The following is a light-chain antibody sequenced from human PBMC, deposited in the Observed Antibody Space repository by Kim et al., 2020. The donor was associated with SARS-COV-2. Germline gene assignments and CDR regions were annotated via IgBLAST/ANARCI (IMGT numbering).Light chain of an antibody. V-gene: IGKV1-16*01. J-gene: IGKJ5*01. Sequence: APVGDRVTIPWRANQGIRNHLMVLQQRPGEAPKALIYAASALQSGVPARFSRSGSGTEFPLTLRSLQPDDFAIYYCQQYNTHPPTFGQGTRLEIK. CDR3: QQYNTHPPT. CDR1: QGIRNH. CDR2: AAS.